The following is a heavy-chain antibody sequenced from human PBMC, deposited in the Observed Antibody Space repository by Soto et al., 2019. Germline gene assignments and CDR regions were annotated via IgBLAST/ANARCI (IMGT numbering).Heavy chain of an antibody. Sequence: SETLSLTCTVSGGSISSYYWSWIRQPPGKGLEWIGYIYYSGSTNYNPSLKSRVTISVDTSKNQFSLKLSSVTAADTAVYYCARRAQYYYGSGSYYGRHLFDPWGQGTLVTVSS. CDR2: IYYSGST. CDR3: ARRAQYYYGSGSYYGRHLFDP. J-gene: IGHJ5*02. D-gene: IGHD3-10*01. V-gene: IGHV4-59*08. CDR1: GGSISSYY.